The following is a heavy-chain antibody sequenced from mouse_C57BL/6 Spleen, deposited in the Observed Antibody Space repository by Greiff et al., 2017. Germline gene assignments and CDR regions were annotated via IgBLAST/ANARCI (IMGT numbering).Heavy chain of an antibody. CDR2: ISYDGSN. J-gene: IGHJ4*01. CDR1: GYSITSGYY. Sequence: EVQLQESGPGLVKPSQSLSLTCSVTGYSITSGYYWNWIRQFPGNKLEWMGYISYDGSNNYNPSLKNRISITRDTSKNQFFLKLNSVTTEDTATYYCASYSNYLGDAMDYWGQGTSVTVSS. V-gene: IGHV3-6*01. CDR3: ASYSNYLGDAMDY. D-gene: IGHD2-5*01.